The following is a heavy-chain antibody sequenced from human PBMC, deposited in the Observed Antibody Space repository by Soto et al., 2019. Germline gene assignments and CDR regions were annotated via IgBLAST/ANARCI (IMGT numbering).Heavy chain of an antibody. CDR3: ARYWTDSSSWYYFDY. Sequence: ASVKVSCKASGYTFTGYYMHWVRQAPGQGLEWMGWINPNSGGTNYAQKFQGWVTMTRDTSISTAYMELSRLRSDDTAVYYCARYWTDSSSWYYFDYWGQGTLVTVSS. D-gene: IGHD6-13*01. J-gene: IGHJ4*02. CDR2: INPNSGGT. V-gene: IGHV1-2*04. CDR1: GYTFTGYY.